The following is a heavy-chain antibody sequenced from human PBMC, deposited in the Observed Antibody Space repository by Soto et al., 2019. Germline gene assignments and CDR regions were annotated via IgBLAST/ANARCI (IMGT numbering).Heavy chain of an antibody. Sequence: QVQLVQSGAEVKKPGASVKVSCKASGYTFTSYYMHWVRQAPGQGLEWMGIINPSGGSTSYAQKFQGRVTMTMDTSTSTVYMEMSSLRSEDTAVYYCARVLRGYSYGAPSDYYYGMDVWGQGTTVTVSS. V-gene: IGHV1-46*01. J-gene: IGHJ6*02. CDR3: ARVLRGYSYGAPSDYYYGMDV. D-gene: IGHD5-18*01. CDR1: GYTFTSYY. CDR2: INPSGGST.